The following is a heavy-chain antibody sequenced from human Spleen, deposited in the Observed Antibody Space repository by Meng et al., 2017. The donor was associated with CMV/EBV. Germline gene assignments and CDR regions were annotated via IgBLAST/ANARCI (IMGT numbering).Heavy chain of an antibody. CDR2: ISRNSGSI. Sequence: GGSLRLSCAASGFTSDDYAMHWVRQAPGKGLEWVSGISRNSGSIVYADSERGRFTISGDNAKNSLYLQIKGLRPEDTAFYYCAKDNLANFWSAYPTDIFHIWGQGTMVTVSS. V-gene: IGHV3-9*02. J-gene: IGHJ3*02. CDR1: GFTSDDYA. D-gene: IGHD3-3*01. CDR3: AKDNLANFWSAYPTDIFHI.